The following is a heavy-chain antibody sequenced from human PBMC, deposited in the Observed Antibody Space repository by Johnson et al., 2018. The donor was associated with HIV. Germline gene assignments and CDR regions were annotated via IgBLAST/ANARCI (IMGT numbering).Heavy chain of an antibody. V-gene: IGHV3-7*05. CDR2: ITQDGSEK. CDR3: ATFGGGSFHAFDI. J-gene: IGHJ3*02. D-gene: IGHD1-26*01. Sequence: VQLVESGGGLVQPGGSLRLSCAASGFTFSVYWMSWVRQAPGKGLEWVANITQDGSEKYYVDSVKGRFTISRDNAKNSLYLQMNSLRAEDTAVYYCATFGGGSFHAFDIWGQGTMVTVSS. CDR1: GFTFSVYW.